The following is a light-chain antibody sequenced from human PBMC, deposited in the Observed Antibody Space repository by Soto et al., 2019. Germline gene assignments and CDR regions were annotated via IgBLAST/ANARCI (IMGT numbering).Light chain of an antibody. J-gene: IGKJ4*01. V-gene: IGKV3-20*01. Sequence: EIVLTQSPGTLSLSPGERATLSCRASQSVSSDYLAWYQQKPGQAPRLLIYGASSRDTGIPDRFSGSGSGKDFPLPISRREPKVFALYYCQQYGDSPLTFGGGPKGEIK. CDR2: GAS. CDR3: QQYGDSPLT. CDR1: QSVSSDY.